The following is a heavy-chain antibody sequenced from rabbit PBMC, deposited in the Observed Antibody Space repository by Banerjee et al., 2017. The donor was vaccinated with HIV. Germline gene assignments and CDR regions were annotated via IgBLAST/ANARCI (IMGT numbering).Heavy chain of an antibody. CDR3: ARGDGGYTYSL. D-gene: IGHD6-1*01. CDR1: GFSFSSNYW. V-gene: IGHV1S40*01. CDR2: IYTGSNST. J-gene: IGHJ4*01. Sequence: QSLEESGGDLVKPGASLTLTCTASGFSFSSNYWICWVRQAPGKGLEWIACIYTGSNSTYYASWAKGRFTISKTSSTTVTLQMTSLTAADTATYFCARGDGGYTYSLWGPGTLVTVS.